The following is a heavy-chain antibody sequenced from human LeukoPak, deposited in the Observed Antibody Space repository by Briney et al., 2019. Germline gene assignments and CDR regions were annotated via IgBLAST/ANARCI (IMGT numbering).Heavy chain of an antibody. J-gene: IGHJ6*04. V-gene: IGHV3-48*04. D-gene: IGHD3-10*02. CDR3: AELGITMIGGV. Sequence: GGSLRLSCAASGFTFGSFWMNWVRQAPGKGLEWVSYISSSGSTIYYADSVKGRFTISRDNAKNSLYLQMNSLRAEDTAVYYCAELGITMIGGVWGKGTTVTISS. CDR1: GFTFGSFW. CDR2: ISSSGSTI.